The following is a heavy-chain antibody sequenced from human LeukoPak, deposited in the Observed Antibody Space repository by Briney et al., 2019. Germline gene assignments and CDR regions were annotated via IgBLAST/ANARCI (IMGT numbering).Heavy chain of an antibody. J-gene: IGHJ4*02. CDR3: AKGSGRDAYPGDY. D-gene: IGHD5-24*01. CDR2: ISGSGGTT. CDR1: GFTFSSYA. V-gene: IGHV3-23*01. Sequence: GGSLRLSCAASGFTFSSYAMSWVRQAPGKGLEWVSDISGSGGTTYYAHSVKGRFTISRDNSKNTLYLQMNSLGAEDTAVYYCAKGSGRDAYPGDYWGQGTLVTVSS.